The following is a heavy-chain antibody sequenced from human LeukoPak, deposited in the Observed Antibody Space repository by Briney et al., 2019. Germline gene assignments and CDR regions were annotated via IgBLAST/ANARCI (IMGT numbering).Heavy chain of an antibody. CDR1: GFTFRSFT. Sequence: GGSRRLPWPASGFTFRSFTITWVGRAPGQGLGGFSAISGGGVRTYYADSVKGRFTISRDNSKNTLYLQMNNLRAEDTAVYYCSKGYNWNSEYPGATHYWGQGTLVTVSS. J-gene: IGHJ4*02. V-gene: IGHV3-23*01. D-gene: IGHD1-7*01. CDR3: SKGYNWNSEYPGATHY. CDR2: ISGGGVRT.